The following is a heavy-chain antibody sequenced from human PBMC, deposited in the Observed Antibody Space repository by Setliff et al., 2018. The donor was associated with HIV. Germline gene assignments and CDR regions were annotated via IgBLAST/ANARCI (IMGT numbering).Heavy chain of an antibody. D-gene: IGHD2-2*01. J-gene: IGHJ6*03. Sequence: ASVKVSCKASGYTFTSYYMHWVRQAPGQGLEWMGTINPSGGSTSYAPKFQGRVTMTRDTSTSTVYMELSSLRSEDTAVYYCARDCSSTSCPGSFNYYYYYYYMDVWGKGTTVTVSS. CDR1: GYTFTSYY. CDR2: INPSGGST. V-gene: IGHV1-46*03. CDR3: ARDCSSTSCPGSFNYYYYYYYMDV.